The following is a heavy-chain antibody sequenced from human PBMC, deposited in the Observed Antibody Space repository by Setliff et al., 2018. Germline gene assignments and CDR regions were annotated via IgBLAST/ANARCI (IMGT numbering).Heavy chain of an antibody. D-gene: IGHD1-26*01. CDR2: ISTSSTAI. CDR3: ARDGGVYSGNYLIDY. V-gene: IGHV3-48*04. CDR1: GFTFSSYS. J-gene: IGHJ4*02. Sequence: GGSLRLSCAASGFTFSSYSMNWVRQAPGKGLEWIAYISTSSTAIFYADSVKGRFTISRDNAKNSLYLQMNSLGAEDTAVYYCARDGGVYSGNYLIDYWGQRTLVTVSS.